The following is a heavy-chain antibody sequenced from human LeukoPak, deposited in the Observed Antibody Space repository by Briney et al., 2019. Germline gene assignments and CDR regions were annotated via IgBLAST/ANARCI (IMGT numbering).Heavy chain of an antibody. CDR3: ARDLNRAAARSPHY. CDR2: ISAYNGNT. D-gene: IGHD2-15*01. V-gene: IGHV1-18*01. Sequence: ASVKVSCKASGYTFTSYGISWVRQAPGQGLEWMGWISAYNGNTNYAQKLQGRVTMTTDTSTSTAYMELRSLRSDDTAVYYCARDLNRAAARSPHYWGQGTLVTVSS. J-gene: IGHJ4*02. CDR1: GYTFTSYG.